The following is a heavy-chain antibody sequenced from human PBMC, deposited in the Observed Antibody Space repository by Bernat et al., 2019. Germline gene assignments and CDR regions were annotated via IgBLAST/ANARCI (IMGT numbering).Heavy chain of an antibody. CDR1: GFFFNNYA. CDR3: ARDSVGWVYFDY. J-gene: IGHJ4*01. Sequence: EVQLVEFGGGLGQPGGSLRLSCAPSGFFFNNYAMSLVRQFPGNGLEWVSAITCNDISTYYADSVKGRFTISRDNAKNSLYLQMNSLRAEDTAVYYCARDSVGWVYFDYWGHGTLVDISS. CDR2: ITCNDIST. V-gene: IGHV3-23*04. D-gene: IGHD5-24*01.